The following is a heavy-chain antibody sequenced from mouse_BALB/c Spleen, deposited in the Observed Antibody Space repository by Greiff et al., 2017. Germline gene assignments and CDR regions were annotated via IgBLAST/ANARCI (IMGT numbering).Heavy chain of an antibody. J-gene: IGHJ4*01. CDR3: AREGTTRYDGGAMDY. V-gene: IGHV2-9*02. CDR2: IWAGGST. CDR1: GFSLTSYG. Sequence: QVQLKESGPGLVAPSQSLSITCTVSGFSLTSYGVHWVRQPPGKGLEWLGVIWAGGSTNYNSALMSRLSISKDNSKSQVFLKMNSLQTDDTAMYYCAREGTTRYDGGAMDYWGQGTSVTVSS. D-gene: IGHD2-14*01.